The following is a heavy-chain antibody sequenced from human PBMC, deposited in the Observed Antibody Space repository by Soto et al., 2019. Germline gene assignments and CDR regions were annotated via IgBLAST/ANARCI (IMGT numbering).Heavy chain of an antibody. V-gene: IGHV3-23*01. Sequence: GGSLRLSCAASGFTFSSYAMSWVRQAPGKGLEWVSAISGSGGSTYYADSVKGRFTISRDNSKNTLYLQMNSLRAEDTAVYYCAKDSNSQGLRYFDWSPHYYYGMDVWGQGTTVTVSS. CDR2: ISGSGGST. D-gene: IGHD3-9*01. CDR1: GFTFSSYA. CDR3: AKDSNSQGLRYFDWSPHYYYGMDV. J-gene: IGHJ6*02.